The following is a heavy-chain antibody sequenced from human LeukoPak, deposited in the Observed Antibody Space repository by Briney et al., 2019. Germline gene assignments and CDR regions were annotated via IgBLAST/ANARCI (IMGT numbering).Heavy chain of an antibody. J-gene: IGHJ6*02. CDR2: LYTDGTT. D-gene: IGHD3-22*01. CDR1: GFSVSGHY. V-gene: IGHV3-53*01. Sequence: GGSLRLSCAASGFSVSGHYMSWVRQAPGKGLERVSILYTDGTTYYADSVRGRFTISRDSSTNTLYLQMSSLRADDTAVYFCARDRPYYDKGDMDVWGQGTMVTVSS. CDR3: ARDRPYYDKGDMDV.